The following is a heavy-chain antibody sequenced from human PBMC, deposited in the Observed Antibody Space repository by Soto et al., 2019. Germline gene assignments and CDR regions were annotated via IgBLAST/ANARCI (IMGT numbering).Heavy chain of an antibody. D-gene: IGHD4-4*01. CDR3: ARDRSGNSNPVDY. CDR2: IWYDGSNK. CDR1: GFTFSSYG. V-gene: IGHV3-33*01. Sequence: GGSLRLSCAASGFTFSSYGMHWVRQAPGKGLEWVAVIWYDGSNKYYADSVKGRFTISRDNSKNTLYLQMNSLRAEDTAVYYCARDRSGNSNPVDYWGQGTLVTVSS. J-gene: IGHJ4*02.